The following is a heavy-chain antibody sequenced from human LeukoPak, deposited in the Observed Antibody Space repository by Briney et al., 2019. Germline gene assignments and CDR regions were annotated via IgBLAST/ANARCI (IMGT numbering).Heavy chain of an antibody. CDR3: ARKALPGNWFDP. CDR2: IYTSGST. CDR1: GGSISRYY. J-gene: IGHJ5*02. V-gene: IGHV4-4*07. Sequence: SETLSLLCTVSGGSISRYYWSWIRQPAGKGLEWIGRIYTSGSTNYNPSLKSRVTMSLDTSKNQFSLNLSSVTAADTAVYYCARKALPGNWFDPWGQGTLVTVSS.